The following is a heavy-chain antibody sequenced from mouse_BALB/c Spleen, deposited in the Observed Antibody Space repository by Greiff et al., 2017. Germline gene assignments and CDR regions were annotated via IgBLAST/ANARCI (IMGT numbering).Heavy chain of an antibody. D-gene: IGHD1-1*01. J-gene: IGHJ2*01. CDR3: TILGFFGTTVVAFDY. V-gene: IGHV1-69*02. Sequence: QVQLQQPGAELVRPGASVKLSCKASGYTFTSYWINWVKQRPGQGLEWIGNIYPSDSYTNYNQKFKDKATLTVDKSSSTAYMQLSSPTSEDSAVYYCTILGFFGTTVVAFDYWGQGTTLTVSS. CDR1: GYTFTSYW. CDR2: IYPSDSYT.